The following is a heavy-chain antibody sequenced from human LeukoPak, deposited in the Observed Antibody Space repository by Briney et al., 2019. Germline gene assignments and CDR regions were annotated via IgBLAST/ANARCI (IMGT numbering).Heavy chain of an antibody. CDR2: ISSSGSTI. CDR3: ARDLSGSYLYYFDY. CDR1: GFTFSSYE. V-gene: IGHV3-48*03. J-gene: IGHJ4*02. Sequence: PGGSLRLSCAASGFTFSSYEMNWVRQAPGKGLEWVSYISSSGSTIYYADSVKGRFTISRDNAKNSLYLQMNSLRAEDTAVYYCARDLSGSYLYYFDYWGQGTLVTVSS. D-gene: IGHD1-26*01.